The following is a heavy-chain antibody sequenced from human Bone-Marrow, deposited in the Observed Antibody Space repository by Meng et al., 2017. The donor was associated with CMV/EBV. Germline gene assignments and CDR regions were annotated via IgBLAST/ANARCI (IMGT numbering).Heavy chain of an antibody. CDR2: ISWDGGST. Sequence: GESLKISCAASGFTFDDYTMHWVRQAPGKGLEWVSLISWDGGSTYYADSVKGRFTISRDNSKNTLYLQMNSLRSDDKAVYYCARDLALPRSAVFDYWGQGTLVTVSS. CDR1: GFTFDDYT. CDR3: ARDLALPRSAVFDY. V-gene: IGHV3-43*01. J-gene: IGHJ4*02.